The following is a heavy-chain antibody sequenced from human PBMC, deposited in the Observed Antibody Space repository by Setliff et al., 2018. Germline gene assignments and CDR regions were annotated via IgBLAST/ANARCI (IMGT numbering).Heavy chain of an antibody. V-gene: IGHV4-59*01. Sequence: PSETLSLTCNVSGGSISSYSWSWIRQAPGKGLEWIGYIHYSGNTNYNPSLKSRVTISFNTSKNQISLKLSSVTPEDTAVYYCARGIQRIQNSNNWFAPWGQGTLVTVSS. D-gene: IGHD2-15*01. CDR1: GGSISSYS. CDR2: IHYSGNT. CDR3: ARGIQRIQNSNNWFAP. J-gene: IGHJ5*02.